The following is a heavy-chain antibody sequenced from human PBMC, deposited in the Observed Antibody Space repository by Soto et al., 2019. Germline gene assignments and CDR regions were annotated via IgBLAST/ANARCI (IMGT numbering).Heavy chain of an antibody. D-gene: IGHD6-19*01. CDR2: LSSSKTYI. CDR3: VRDSGWAFDI. CDR1: GFSFSSYS. V-gene: IGHV3-48*02. Sequence: QSGGSLRLSCAASGFSFSSYSMNWVRQAPGKGLEWISYLSSSKTYIWYADSVKGRFTISRDNAKNSLSLQMNSLRDEDTAVYYCVRDSGWAFDIWGLGTMVTVSS. J-gene: IGHJ3*02.